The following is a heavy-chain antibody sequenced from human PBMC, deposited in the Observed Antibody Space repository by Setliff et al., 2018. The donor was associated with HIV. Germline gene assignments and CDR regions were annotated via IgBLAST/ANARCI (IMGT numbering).Heavy chain of an antibody. V-gene: IGHV4-34*01. CDR1: GGSFSGYY. CDR2: INHSGST. D-gene: IGHD3-3*01. J-gene: IGHJ5*02. CDR3: ARGLQGKRTIFGVVIITERWFDP. Sequence: SETLSLTCAVYGGSFSGYYWSWIRQPPGKGLEWIGEINHSGSTNYNPSLKSRVTVSVDTSKNQFSLKLSSVTAADTAVYYCARGLQGKRTIFGVVIITERWFDPWGQGTLVTVSS.